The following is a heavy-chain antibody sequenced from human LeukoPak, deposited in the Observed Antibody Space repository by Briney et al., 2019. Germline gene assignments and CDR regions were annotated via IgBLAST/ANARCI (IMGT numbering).Heavy chain of an antibody. Sequence: SESLSLTCTVSGASVNYSNWWAWIRQSPGKGLEGVGNKYGSGTAINNPTLETRVTISIDTSKNQFSLKLSSVTAADTAVYYCARGDIVGATNFYFDYWGQGTLVTVSS. V-gene: IGHV4-59*02. CDR2: KYGSGTA. J-gene: IGHJ4*02. D-gene: IGHD1-26*01. CDR1: GASVNYSN. CDR3: ARGDIVGATNFYFDY.